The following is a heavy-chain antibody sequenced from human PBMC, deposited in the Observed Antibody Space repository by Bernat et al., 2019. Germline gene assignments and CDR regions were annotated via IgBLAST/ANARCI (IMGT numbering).Heavy chain of an antibody. V-gene: IGHV1-58*01. J-gene: IGHJ4*02. D-gene: IGHD2-21*02. CDR2: IVVGSGNT. CDR1: GFTFTSSA. Sequence: QMQLVQSGPEVKKPGTSVKVSCKASGFTFTSSAVQWVRQARGQRLEWIGWIVVGSGNTNYAQKFQERVTITRDMSTSTAYMELSSLRSEDTAVYYCAAEAYCGGDCYSSSPPDYWGQGTLVTVSS. CDR3: AAEAYCGGDCYSSSPPDY.